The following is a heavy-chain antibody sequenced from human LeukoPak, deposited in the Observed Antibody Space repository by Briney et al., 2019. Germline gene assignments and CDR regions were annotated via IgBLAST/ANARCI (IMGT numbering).Heavy chain of an antibody. J-gene: IGHJ6*03. Sequence: PSETLSLTCTVSGVSISSYYWSWIRQPPGKGLEWIGYIYYSGSTNYNPSLKSRVTISVDTSKNQFSLKVSSVTAADTAVYYCARGGDTITSYYYYMDVWGKGTTVTISS. CDR2: IYYSGST. D-gene: IGHD5-12*01. V-gene: IGHV4-59*01. CDR3: ARGGDTITSYYYYMDV. CDR1: GVSISSYY.